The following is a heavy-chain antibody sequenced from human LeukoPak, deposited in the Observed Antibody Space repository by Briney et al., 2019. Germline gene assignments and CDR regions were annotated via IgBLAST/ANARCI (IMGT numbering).Heavy chain of an antibody. V-gene: IGHV3-23*01. D-gene: IGHD6-13*01. Sequence: GGSLRLSCEVSGFTFSTEAMTWVRQAPGKGLEWVSSISDSSRTTYYADSVRGRFTISRDNSRNTVYLQMNSLRVEDTAFHYCAKKLGFIPQFDYWSQGTLVAVSS. CDR3: AKKLGFIPQFDY. J-gene: IGHJ4*02. CDR2: ISDSSRTT. CDR1: GFTFSTEA.